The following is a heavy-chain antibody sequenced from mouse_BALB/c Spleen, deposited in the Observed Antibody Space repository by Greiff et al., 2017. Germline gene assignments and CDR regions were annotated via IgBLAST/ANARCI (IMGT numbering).Heavy chain of an antibody. D-gene: IGHD1-1*01. CDR2: INSNGGST. J-gene: IGHJ4*01. CDR3: AREGDCSSYSYAMDY. Sequence: EVQRVESGGGLVQPGGSLKLSCAASGFTFSSYGMSWVRQTPDKRLELVATINSNGGSTYYPDSVKGRFTISRDKATNTLYLQLSSLKSEDTAMYYGAREGDCSSYSYAMDYWGQGTSVTVSS. CDR1: GFTFSSYG. V-gene: IGHV5-6-3*01.